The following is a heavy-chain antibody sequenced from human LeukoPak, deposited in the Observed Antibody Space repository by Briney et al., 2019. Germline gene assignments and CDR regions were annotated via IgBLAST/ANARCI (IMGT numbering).Heavy chain of an antibody. CDR2: IWYDGSNK. CDR3: ARDEGLHMFDY. V-gene: IGHV3-33*01. CDR1: GFTFSSYG. Sequence: GGSLRLSCAASGFTFSSYGMHWVRQAPGKGLEWVAVIWYDGSNKYYADSVKGRFTISRDNSKDTLYLQMNSLRAEDTAVYYCARDEGLHMFDYWGQGTLVTVSS. J-gene: IGHJ4*02.